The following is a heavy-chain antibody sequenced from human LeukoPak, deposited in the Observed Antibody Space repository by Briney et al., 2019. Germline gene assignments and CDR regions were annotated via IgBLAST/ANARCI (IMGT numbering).Heavy chain of an antibody. CDR3: ARDLAMGDSSGYYEPTGY. Sequence: VGSLRLSCAASVFTFSSYSMNWVRQAPGKGLEWVSSISSSSSYIYYADSVKGRFTISRDNAKNSLYLQMNSLRAEDTAVYYCARDLAMGDSSGYYEPTGYWAQGTLVTVSS. D-gene: IGHD3-22*01. CDR1: VFTFSSYS. V-gene: IGHV3-21*01. CDR2: ISSSSSYI. J-gene: IGHJ4*02.